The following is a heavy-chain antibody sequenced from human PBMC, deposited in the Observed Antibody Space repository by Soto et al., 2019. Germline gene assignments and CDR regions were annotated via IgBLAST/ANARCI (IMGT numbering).Heavy chain of an antibody. CDR2: IYYSGST. D-gene: IGHD3-22*01. J-gene: IGHJ3*02. Sequence: SETLSLTCTVSGGSISSYYWSWIRQPPGKGLEWIGYIYYSGSTNYNPSLKSRVTISVDTSKNQFSLKLSSVTAADTAVYYCARGPDYYDSSRYGAFAIWGQGTMVPVSS. CDR1: GGSISSYY. V-gene: IGHV4-59*01. CDR3: ARGPDYYDSSRYGAFAI.